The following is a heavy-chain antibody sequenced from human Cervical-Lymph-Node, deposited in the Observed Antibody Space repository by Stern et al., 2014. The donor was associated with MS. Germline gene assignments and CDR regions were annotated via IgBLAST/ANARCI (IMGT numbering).Heavy chain of an antibody. Sequence: VQLVESGAEVKKPGASVKVSCKASGYTFTSYYMHWVRQAPGQGLEWMGIIKPSGGSTSYAQKFQGRVTMTRDTSTSTVYMELSSLRSEDTGVYYCARDTYYYDTSGYFPYLHPWGQGTLVTVSS. CDR2: IKPSGGST. D-gene: IGHD3-22*01. CDR1: GYTFTSYY. J-gene: IGHJ1*01. CDR3: ARDTYYYDTSGYFPYLHP. V-gene: IGHV1-46*01.